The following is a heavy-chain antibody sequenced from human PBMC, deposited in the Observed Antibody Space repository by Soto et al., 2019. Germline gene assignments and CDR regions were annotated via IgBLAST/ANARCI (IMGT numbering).Heavy chain of an antibody. CDR1: GFTFSSYD. Sequence: EVQLVESGGGLVQPGGSLRLSCAASGFTFSSYDMHWVREVIGKGLEWVSAIGTAGDTYFAGSVKGRFTISRENAKNSLYLQMNSLRAGDTAVYYCARGLAVGGILANDGLDVWGQGTTVTVSS. CDR3: ARGLAVGGILANDGLDV. CDR2: IGTAGDT. V-gene: IGHV3-13*01. D-gene: IGHD2-21*01. J-gene: IGHJ6*02.